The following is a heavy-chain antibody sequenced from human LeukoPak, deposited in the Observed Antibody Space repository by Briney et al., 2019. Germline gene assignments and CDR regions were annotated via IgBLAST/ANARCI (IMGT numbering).Heavy chain of an antibody. CDR2: KNQDGGTR. CDR1: GFTFSNTW. J-gene: IGHJ4*02. D-gene: IGHD3-16*01. Sequence: GGPLRLSCAASGFTFSNTWMAWVRQAPGKGLEWVANKNQDGGTRQYADSVRGRFTISRDNAKNSLYLEMNSLRAEDTGLYHCARDMKGNLDYWGQGTLVTVSS. V-gene: IGHV3-7*01. CDR3: ARDMKGNLDY.